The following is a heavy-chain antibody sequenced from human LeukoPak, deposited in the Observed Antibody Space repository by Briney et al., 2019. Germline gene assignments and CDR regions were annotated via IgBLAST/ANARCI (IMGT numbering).Heavy chain of an antibody. D-gene: IGHD3-10*01. V-gene: IGHV3-23*01. J-gene: IGHJ4*02. Sequence: PGGSLRLSCAASGFTFSSYAMSWARQAPGKGLEWVSAITNSGGSTYYADSVKGRFTISRDNSKSTLYLQMNSLRAADTAVYFCVREMSYYDSGTYYNSFDYWGQGTLVTVSS. CDR2: ITNSGGST. CDR3: VREMSYYDSGTYYNSFDY. CDR1: GFTFSSYA.